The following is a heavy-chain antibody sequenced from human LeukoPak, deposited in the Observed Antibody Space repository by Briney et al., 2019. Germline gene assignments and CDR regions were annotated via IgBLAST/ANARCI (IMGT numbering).Heavy chain of an antibody. Sequence: GGSLRLSCTISGFTVGDYAITWVRQAPGKGLEWVGRIRSRAYGRTTEYAASVKGRFTISRDDSNGIAYLQMSGLQTGDTAVYYCARSDTVPGAKYYFDRWGQGTLVTVSS. V-gene: IGHV3-49*04. D-gene: IGHD6-25*01. CDR2: IRSRAYGRTT. CDR1: GFTVGDYA. J-gene: IGHJ4*02. CDR3: ARSDTVPGAKYYFDR.